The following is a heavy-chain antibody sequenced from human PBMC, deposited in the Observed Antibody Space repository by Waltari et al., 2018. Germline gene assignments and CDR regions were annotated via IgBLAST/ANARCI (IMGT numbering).Heavy chain of an antibody. CDR3: ARQLNSIVVVPAAMRGWFDP. D-gene: IGHD2-2*01. V-gene: IGHV4-34*01. CDR2: INHSGST. CDR1: GGSFSGSY. J-gene: IGHJ5*02. Sequence: QVQLQQWGAGLLKPSETLSLTCAVYGGSFSGSYWSWIRQPPGTGLEWIGEINHSGSTNYNPSLKSRVTISVDTSKNQFSLKLSSVTAADTAVYYCARQLNSIVVVPAAMRGWFDPWGQGTLVTVSS.